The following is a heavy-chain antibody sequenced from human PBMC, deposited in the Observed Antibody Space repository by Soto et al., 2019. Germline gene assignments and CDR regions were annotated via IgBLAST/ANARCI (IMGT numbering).Heavy chain of an antibody. D-gene: IGHD1-26*01. CDR2: IYYSGST. Sequence: PSETLSLTCTVSGGSISSSSYYWGLIRQPPGKGLEWIGSIYYSGSTYYNPSLKSRVTISVDTSKNQFSLKLSSVTAADTAVYYCASPYSGSYYVAYRGQGTLVTVSS. CDR1: GGSISSSSYY. V-gene: IGHV4-39*01. CDR3: ASPYSGSYYVAY. J-gene: IGHJ4*02.